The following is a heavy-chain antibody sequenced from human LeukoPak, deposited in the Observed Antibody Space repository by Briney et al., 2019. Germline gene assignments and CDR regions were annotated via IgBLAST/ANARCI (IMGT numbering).Heavy chain of an antibody. CDR1: GFTFSSYE. CDR3: ARDLAVPDYYGMDV. Sequence: GGSLRLSCTASGFTFSSYEMNWVRQAPGKGLEWVSVIYSGGSTYYADSVKGRFTISRDNSKNTLYLQMNSLRAEDTAVYYCARDLAVPDYYGMDVWGQGTTVTVSS. D-gene: IGHD3-16*01. CDR2: IYSGGST. J-gene: IGHJ6*02. V-gene: IGHV3-66*01.